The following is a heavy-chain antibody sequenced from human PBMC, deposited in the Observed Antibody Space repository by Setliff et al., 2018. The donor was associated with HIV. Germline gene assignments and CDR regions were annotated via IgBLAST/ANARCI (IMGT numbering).Heavy chain of an antibody. CDR2: ILDKANNYAT. CDR1: GFTFSGSA. D-gene: IGHD6-13*01. CDR3: ANLIGEADTPY. J-gene: IGHJ4*02. Sequence: GGSLRLSCAASGFTFSGSAMHWVRQASGKGLEWVGRILDKANNYATAYAASLEGRFTISRDDSSNTLYLQMNSLSAEDTALYYCANLIGEADTPYWGQGTLVTVSS. V-gene: IGHV3-73*01.